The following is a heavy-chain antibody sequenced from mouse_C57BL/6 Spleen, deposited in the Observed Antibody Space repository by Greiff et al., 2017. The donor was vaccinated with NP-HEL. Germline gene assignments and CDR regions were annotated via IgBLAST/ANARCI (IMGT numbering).Heavy chain of an antibody. J-gene: IGHJ4*01. CDR1: GYTFTDYY. CDR3: ARSGPYGYSNWRGAMDY. V-gene: IGHV1-76*01. CDR2: IYPGSGNT. D-gene: IGHD2-5*01. Sequence: QVQLQQSGAELVRPGASVKLSCKASGYTFTDYYINWVKQRPGQGLEWIARIYPGSGNTYYNEKFKGKATLTAEKSSSTAYMQLSSLTSEDSAVYFCARSGPYGYSNWRGAMDYWGQGTSVTVSS.